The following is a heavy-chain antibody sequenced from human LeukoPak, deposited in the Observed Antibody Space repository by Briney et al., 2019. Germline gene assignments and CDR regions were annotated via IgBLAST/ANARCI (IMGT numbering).Heavy chain of an antibody. CDR1: GGSISRGVYY. Sequence: PSQTLSLTCTVSGGSISRGVYYWIWIRQPPGEGREGIVHIYYSGSIYYNPSLKSRDPITGDTSKNQFSQKLSSVTGADAAVYLCPRVPGYSSSWYVDYWGQGTLVTVSS. V-gene: IGHV4-30-4*01. CDR2: IYYSGSI. J-gene: IGHJ4*02. D-gene: IGHD6-13*01. CDR3: PRVPGYSSSWYVDY.